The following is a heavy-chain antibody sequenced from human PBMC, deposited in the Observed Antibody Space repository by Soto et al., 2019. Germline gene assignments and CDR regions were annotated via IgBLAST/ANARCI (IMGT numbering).Heavy chain of an antibody. Sequence: PGGSLRLSCTASGFTFGTYIMNWVRQAPGKGLEWVSSISSSSTYIYYADSVKGRFTISRDNSKNSLYLQMSSLRAEDTAVYYCAKTYNSPYFDYWGLGTLVTVSS. CDR2: ISSSSTYI. CDR1: GFTFGTYI. V-gene: IGHV3-21*01. D-gene: IGHD1-1*01. J-gene: IGHJ4*02. CDR3: AKTYNSPYFDY.